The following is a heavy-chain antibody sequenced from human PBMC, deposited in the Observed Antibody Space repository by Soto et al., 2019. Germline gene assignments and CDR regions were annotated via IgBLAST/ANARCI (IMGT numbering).Heavy chain of an antibody. V-gene: IGHV1-3*01. J-gene: IGHJ5*02. Sequence: QVQLVQSGAEVKKPGASVKVSCKASGYTFSSYAVQWVRQAPGQSLEWIGWIHAGNGDTKYSQKFHGRVTLTRDTSAKTAYMDLSSLRSEDTAVYYCARVPRYTSDIVEVPAVMFDDWFVPWGQGTLVTVSS. CDR2: IHAGNGDT. CDR1: GYTFSSYA. CDR3: ARVPRYTSDIVEVPAVMFDDWFVP. D-gene: IGHD2-2*01.